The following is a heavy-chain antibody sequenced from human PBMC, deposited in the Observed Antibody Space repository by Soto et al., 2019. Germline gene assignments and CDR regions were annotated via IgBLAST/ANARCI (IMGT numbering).Heavy chain of an antibody. V-gene: IGHV4-59*01. D-gene: IGHD3-16*01. CDR2: IYDGGSN. Sequence: SETLSLTCTVSGGSIGYYYWSWIRQPPGKALEWIGYIYDGGSNNYNPSLKSRVTISADTSKNQLSLKLTSVTAADTAIYYCARARISLVGEINKYNMDVWGQGTTVTVSS. CDR3: ARARISLVGEINKYNMDV. J-gene: IGHJ6*02. CDR1: GGSIGYYY.